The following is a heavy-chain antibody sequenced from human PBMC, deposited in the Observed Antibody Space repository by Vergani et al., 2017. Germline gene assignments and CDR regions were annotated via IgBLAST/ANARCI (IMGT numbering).Heavy chain of an antibody. CDR3: ARVGSLGYCSGGSCYRHLLAAFDI. V-gene: IGHV3-7*01. CDR1: GFTFSSYW. Sequence: EVQLVESGGGLVQPGGSLRLSCAASGFTFSSYWMSWVRQAPGKGLEWVANIKQDGSEKYYVDSVKGRFTISRDNAKNSLYLQMNSLRAEDTAVYYCARVGSLGYCSGGSCYRHLLAAFDIWGQGTMVTVSS. D-gene: IGHD2-15*01. CDR2: IKQDGSEK. J-gene: IGHJ3*02.